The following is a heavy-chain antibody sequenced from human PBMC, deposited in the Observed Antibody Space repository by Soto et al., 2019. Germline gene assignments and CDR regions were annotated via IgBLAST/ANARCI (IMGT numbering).Heavy chain of an antibody. V-gene: IGHV1-69*13. CDR1: GGTFSSYA. J-gene: IGHJ6*02. CDR2: IIPIFGTA. CDR3: ARAVDTAMDEVLDGMDV. Sequence: SVKVSCKASGGTFSSYAISWVRQAPGQGLEWMGGIIPIFGTANYAQKFQGRVTITADESTSTAYMELSSLRSEDAAVYYCARAVDTAMDEVLDGMDVWGQGTTVTVSS. D-gene: IGHD5-18*01.